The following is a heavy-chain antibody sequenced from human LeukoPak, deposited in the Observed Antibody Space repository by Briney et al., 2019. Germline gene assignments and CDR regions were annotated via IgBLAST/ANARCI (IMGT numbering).Heavy chain of an antibody. CDR1: GFTLSTYW. CDR3: ARSRTTVTKDALDY. D-gene: IGHD4-17*01. CDR2: IKQDGSDK. J-gene: IGHJ4*02. Sequence: PGGSLRLSCAASGFTLSTYWMSWARQAPGKGLEWVADIKQDGSDKYYVDSVKGRFTISRDNAKNSLYLQMNSLRAEDTAVYYCARSRTTVTKDALDYWGQGTLVTVSS. V-gene: IGHV3-7*02.